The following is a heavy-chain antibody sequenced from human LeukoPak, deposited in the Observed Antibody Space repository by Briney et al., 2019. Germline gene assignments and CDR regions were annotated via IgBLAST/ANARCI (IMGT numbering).Heavy chain of an antibody. Sequence: GESLKISCQASGYTFSSYWIAWVRQMPGKGLECMGLIYPLDSDAKYSPSFQGQVTISADKSISTAYLQWSSLKASDTAMYYCARARRSSTPEVGDVFKTWYFFEYWGQGALVTVSS. CDR2: IYPLDSDA. CDR1: GYTFSSYW. CDR3: ARARRSSTPEVGDVFKTWYFFEY. D-gene: IGHD6-13*01. J-gene: IGHJ4*02. V-gene: IGHV5-51*01.